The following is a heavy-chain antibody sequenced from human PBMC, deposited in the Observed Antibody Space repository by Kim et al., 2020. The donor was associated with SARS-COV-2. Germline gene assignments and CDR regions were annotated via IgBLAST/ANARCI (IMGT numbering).Heavy chain of an antibody. D-gene: IGHD3-10*01. CDR2: IIPIFGTA. V-gene: IGHV1-69*13. CDR3: ARDQITMVRGSPLSYYYGMDV. J-gene: IGHJ6*02. CDR1: GGTFSSYA. Sequence: SVKVSCKASGGTFSSYAISWVRQAPGQGLEWMGGIIPIFGTANYAQKFQGRVTITADESTSTAYMERSSLRSEDTAVYYCARDQITMVRGSPLSYYYGMDVWGQGTTVTVSS.